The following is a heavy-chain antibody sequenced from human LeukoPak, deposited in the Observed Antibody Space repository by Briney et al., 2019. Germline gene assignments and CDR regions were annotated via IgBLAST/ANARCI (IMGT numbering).Heavy chain of an antibody. J-gene: IGHJ4*02. CDR2: INSDGSST. Sequence: GGSLRLSCAASGFTFSSYWMHWVRHAPGKGLEWVSRINSDGSSTSYADSVKGRFTISRDNAKNTLYLQMNSLRAEDTAVYYCARGASGYSYGWGQGTLVTVSS. CDR1: GFTFSSYW. CDR3: ARGASGYSYG. V-gene: IGHV3-74*01. D-gene: IGHD5-18*01.